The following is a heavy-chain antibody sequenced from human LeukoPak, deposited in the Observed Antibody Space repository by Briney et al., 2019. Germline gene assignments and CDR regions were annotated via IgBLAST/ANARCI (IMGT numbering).Heavy chain of an antibody. J-gene: IGHJ4*02. CDR1: GFTFSSSA. V-gene: IGHV3-53*01. CDR2: IYSGGST. CDR3: ARGLITVRGVIEDY. D-gene: IGHD3-10*01. Sequence: GGSLRLSCAASGFTFSSSAMSWVRQVPGKGLEWVSVIYSGGSTYYADSVKGRFTISRDNSKNTLYLQMNSLRAEDTAVYYCARGLITVRGVIEDYWGQGTLVTVSS.